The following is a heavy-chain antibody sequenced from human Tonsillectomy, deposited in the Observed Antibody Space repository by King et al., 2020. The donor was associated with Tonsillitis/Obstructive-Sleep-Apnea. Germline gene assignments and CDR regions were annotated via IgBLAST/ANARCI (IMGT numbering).Heavy chain of an antibody. CDR2: IYPGDSDT. Sequence: VQLVESGAEVKKPGESLRISCKGSGYSFTSQWIGWVRQMPGKGLEWMGIIYPGDSDTRYSPSFQGQVTISADKSISTAYLQWSSLKASATAMSYCAPYSSGWQSNWFFDLWGRGTLVTVSS. J-gene: IGHJ2*01. CDR3: APYSSGWQSNWFFDL. D-gene: IGHD6-25*01. CDR1: GYSFTSQW. V-gene: IGHV5-51*03.